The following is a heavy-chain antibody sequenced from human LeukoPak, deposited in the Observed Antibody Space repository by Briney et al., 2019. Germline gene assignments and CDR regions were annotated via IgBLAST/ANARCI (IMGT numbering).Heavy chain of an antibody. CDR2: INSSNNTI. D-gene: IGHD2-21*02. Sequence: TGGALRLSCAASGFTFSSYSMNWVRQAPGKGLEWVSYINSSNNTIYYADSVKGRFTISRDNAKNSLYLQMNSLRDEDTAVYYCARSTYCGGDCYPALGYWGQGTLVTVSS. CDR3: ARSTYCGGDCYPALGY. CDR1: GFTFSSYS. J-gene: IGHJ4*02. V-gene: IGHV3-48*02.